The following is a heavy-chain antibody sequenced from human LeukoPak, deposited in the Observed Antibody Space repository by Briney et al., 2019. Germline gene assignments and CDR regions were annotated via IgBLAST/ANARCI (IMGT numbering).Heavy chain of an antibody. CDR1: GFTFSRYE. D-gene: IGHD2-15*01. Sequence: GGSLRLPCAASGFTFSRYEMNYVRPAPGKGLEWVSYITSSGSTIYYADPVKGRFTISRDNAKKSLYLQMNSLRAEDTAVYYCARDLGYCSGGSCFYWFDPWGQGTLVTVSS. V-gene: IGHV3-48*03. J-gene: IGHJ5*02. CDR3: ARDLGYCSGGSCFYWFDP. CDR2: ITSSGSTI.